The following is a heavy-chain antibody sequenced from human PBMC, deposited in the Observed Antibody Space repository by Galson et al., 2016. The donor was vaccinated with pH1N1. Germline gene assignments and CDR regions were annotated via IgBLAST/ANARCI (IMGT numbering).Heavy chain of an antibody. D-gene: IGHD6-19*01. CDR3: ARDPNSGWYTDY. Sequence: SVKVSCKASGYTFSGYYMHWVRQAPGQGLEWMGWINPNSGGTSYAPKFQGRVTMTRDTSISTGYMELSRLRSDDMAVYYCARDPNSGWYTDYWGQGTLVTVSS. CDR1: GYTFSGYY. J-gene: IGHJ4*02. CDR2: INPNSGGT. V-gene: IGHV1-2*02.